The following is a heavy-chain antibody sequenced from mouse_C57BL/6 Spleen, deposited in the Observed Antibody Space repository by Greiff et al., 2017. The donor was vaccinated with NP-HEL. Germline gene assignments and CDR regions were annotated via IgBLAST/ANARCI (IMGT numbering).Heavy chain of an antibody. Sequence: VQLQESGAELARPGASVKLSCKASGYTFTSYGISWVKQRTGQGLEWIGEIYPRSGNTYYNEKLKGKATLTADKSSSTAYMELRSLTSEDSAVYFCARYYYGSSQYYFDYWGQGTTLTVSS. J-gene: IGHJ2*01. CDR1: GYTFTSYG. D-gene: IGHD1-1*01. CDR3: ARYYYGSSQYYFDY. V-gene: IGHV1-81*01. CDR2: IYPRSGNT.